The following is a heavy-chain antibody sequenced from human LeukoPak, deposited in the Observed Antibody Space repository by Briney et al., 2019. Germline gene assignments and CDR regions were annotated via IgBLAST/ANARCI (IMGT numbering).Heavy chain of an antibody. D-gene: IGHD2/OR15-2a*01. Sequence: GASVKVSCKASGYTFTSYYIHCVRQAPGQGLEWMGIINPSGGSTSYARKFQGRVTMTRDMSTSTVYMELSSLRSEDTAVYYCARQHRISRRFDPWGQGTLVTVSS. CDR2: INPSGGST. CDR3: ARQHRISRRFDP. J-gene: IGHJ5*02. V-gene: IGHV1-46*01. CDR1: GYTFTSYY.